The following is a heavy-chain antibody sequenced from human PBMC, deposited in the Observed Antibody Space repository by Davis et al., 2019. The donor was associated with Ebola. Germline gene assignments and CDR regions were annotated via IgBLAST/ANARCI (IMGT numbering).Heavy chain of an antibody. D-gene: IGHD6-13*01. J-gene: IGHJ4*02. CDR1: GGTFSSYA. CDR3: ARERSQYSSSWYDY. CDR2: IIPIFGTA. Sequence: SVKVSCKASGGTFSSYAISWVRQAPGQGLEWMGGIIPIFGTANYAQKFQGRVTITADESTSTAHMELSSLRSEDTAVYYCARERSQYSSSWYDYWGQGTLVTVSS. V-gene: IGHV1-69*13.